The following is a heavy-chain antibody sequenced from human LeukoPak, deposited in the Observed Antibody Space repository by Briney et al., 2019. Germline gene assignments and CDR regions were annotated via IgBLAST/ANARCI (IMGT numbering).Heavy chain of an antibody. CDR2: ISAYNGNT. J-gene: IGHJ4*02. Sequence: ASVKVSCKASGYTFTSYGISWVRQAPGQGLEWMGWISAYNGNTNYAQKLQGRVTMTTDTSTSTAYMELRSLSSDDTAVYYCARAVGVQLWSNFFDYWGQGTLVTVSS. CDR3: ARAVGVQLWSNFFDY. CDR1: GYTFTSYG. V-gene: IGHV1-18*01. D-gene: IGHD5-18*01.